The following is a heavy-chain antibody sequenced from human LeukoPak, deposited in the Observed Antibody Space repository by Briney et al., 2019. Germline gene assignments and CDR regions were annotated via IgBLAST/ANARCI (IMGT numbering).Heavy chain of an antibody. V-gene: IGHV4-59*01. CDR1: GGSISSYY. CDR2: IYYSGST. CDR3: AREGGYSGSYFDY. J-gene: IGHJ4*02. Sequence: SETLSLTCTVSGGSISSYYWSWIRQPPGKGLEWIGYIYYSGSTNYNPSFKSRVTISVDTSKNQFSLKLSSVTAADTAVYYCAREGGYSGSYFDYWGQGTLVTVSS. D-gene: IGHD1-26*01.